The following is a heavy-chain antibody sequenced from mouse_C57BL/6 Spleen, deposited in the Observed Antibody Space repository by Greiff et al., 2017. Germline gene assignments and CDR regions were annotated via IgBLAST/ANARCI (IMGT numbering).Heavy chain of an antibody. CDR1: GFTFSDYG. CDR2: ISSGSSTI. D-gene: IGHD3-3*01. CDR3: ARGGRGGNAMDY. Sequence: EVMLVESGGGLVKPGGSLKLSCAASGFTFSDYGMHWVRQAPEKGLEWVAYISSGSSTIYYADTVKGRFTISRDNAKNTLFLQMTSLRSEDTAMYYCARGGRGGNAMDYWGQGTSVTVSS. V-gene: IGHV5-17*01. J-gene: IGHJ4*01.